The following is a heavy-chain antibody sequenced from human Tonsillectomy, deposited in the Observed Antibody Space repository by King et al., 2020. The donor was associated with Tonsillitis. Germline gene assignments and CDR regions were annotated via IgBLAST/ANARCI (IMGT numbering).Heavy chain of an antibody. CDR2: ISAYNGHT. J-gene: IGHJ6*02. D-gene: IGHD4-23*01. CDR3: ARALKSLVTYYYYYGMDV. Sequence: QLVQSGAEVKKPGASVKVSCKASGYTFTSYGISWVRQAPGQGLEWMEWISAYNGHTNYAQKFQGRVTMTTDTSTSTAYMELRSLTSDDTAVYYCARALKSLVTYYYYYGMDVWGQGTTVTVSS. V-gene: IGHV1-18*01. CDR1: GYTFTSYG.